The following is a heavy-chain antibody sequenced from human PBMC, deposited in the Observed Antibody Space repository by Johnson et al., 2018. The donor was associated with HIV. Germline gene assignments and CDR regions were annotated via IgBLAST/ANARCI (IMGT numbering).Heavy chain of an antibody. Sequence: QVQLVESGGGVVQPGRSLRLSCAGSGLIFSNFAMHWVRQAPGKGLEWVAVISYDGENKYYADSVKGRVTISRDNSNNTLYLQMNSLRAEDTAVYYRARDCIRGPYSSSWSGAFDIWGQGTMVTVSS. D-gene: IGHD6-13*01. J-gene: IGHJ3*02. CDR1: GLIFSNFA. V-gene: IGHV3-30*04. CDR2: ISYDGENK. CDR3: ARDCIRGPYSSSWSGAFDI.